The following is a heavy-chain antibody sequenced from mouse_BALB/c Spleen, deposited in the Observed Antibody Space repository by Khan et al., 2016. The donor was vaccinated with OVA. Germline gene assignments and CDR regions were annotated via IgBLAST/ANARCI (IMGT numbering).Heavy chain of an antibody. D-gene: IGHD1-1*01. CDR1: GYTFTRYY. Sequence: QVQLQQSGTELVKPGASVKLSCKTSGYTFTRYYMYWVKQRPGQGLEWIGEINPSNGGTNFNEKFKSKATLTVDKLSSTAYMQLSSLTSEDSAVYYCTSMYYDGSRHRCFDVGGGGTTVTVAS. V-gene: IGHV1-53*01. CDR3: TSMYYDGSRHRCFDV. J-gene: IGHJ1*01. CDR2: INPSNGGT.